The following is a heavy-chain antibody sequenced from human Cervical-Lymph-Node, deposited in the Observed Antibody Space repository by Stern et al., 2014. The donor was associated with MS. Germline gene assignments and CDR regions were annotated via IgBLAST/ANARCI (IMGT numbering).Heavy chain of an antibody. V-gene: IGHV2-70*04. Sequence: QITLKDPGPALVKPTQTLTLTCTFSGFSLSTTGMRVSWIRQPPGKALEWLARSDWDDDKFYSTSLKTRLTISKDTSKNQVVLTMTNMDPVDTATYYCARSSRDGYRDFDYWGQGTLVTVSS. CDR3: ARSSRDGYRDFDY. CDR2: SDWDDDK. CDR1: GFSLSTTGMR. J-gene: IGHJ4*02. D-gene: IGHD5-24*01.